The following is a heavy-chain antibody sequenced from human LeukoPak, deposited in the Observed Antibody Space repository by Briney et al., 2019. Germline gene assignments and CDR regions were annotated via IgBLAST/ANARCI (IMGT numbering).Heavy chain of an antibody. D-gene: IGHD6-19*01. Sequence: ASVKVPCKASGYTFTGYYMHWVRQAPGQGLEWMGWINPNSGGTNYAQKFQGRVTMTRDTSISTAYMELSRLRSDDTAVYYCARESYSSGWYRDNWFDPWGQGTLVTVSS. CDR2: INPNSGGT. J-gene: IGHJ5*02. CDR3: ARESYSSGWYRDNWFDP. V-gene: IGHV1-2*02. CDR1: GYTFTGYY.